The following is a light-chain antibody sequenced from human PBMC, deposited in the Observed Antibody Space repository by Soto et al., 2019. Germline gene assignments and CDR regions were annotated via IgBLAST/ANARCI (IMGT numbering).Light chain of an antibody. CDR2: DAS. CDR1: QSVTTY. Sequence: EVVLTQSPATLSLSPGETATLSCRASQSVTTYLAWYQQKPGQAPRLLIYDASSRATGIPARFTGSGSGTDFTRTIYSLEPEDFAVYYCQQGGSFGGGTKVEI. V-gene: IGKV3-11*01. CDR3: QQGGS. J-gene: IGKJ4*01.